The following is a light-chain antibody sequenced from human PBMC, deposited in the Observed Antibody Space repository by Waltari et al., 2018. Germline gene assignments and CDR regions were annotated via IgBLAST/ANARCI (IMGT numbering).Light chain of an antibody. Sequence: SSELTQDPAVSVALGQTVRITCQGVSLRTSYASWYQLKPGQAPVLVIYGKDKRPSGIPDRISGYSSGATSSLTITGAQAEDEADYYCSSRNGRANQVVFAGGTKVTVL. CDR2: GKD. J-gene: IGLJ3*02. CDR1: SLRTSY. CDR3: SSRNGRANQVV. V-gene: IGLV3-19*01.